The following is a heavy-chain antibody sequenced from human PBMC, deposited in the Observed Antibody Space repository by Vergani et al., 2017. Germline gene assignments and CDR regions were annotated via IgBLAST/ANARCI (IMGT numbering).Heavy chain of an antibody. CDR3: ARDGVGSGIDY. CDR1: GGSISSYY. Sequence: QVQLQESGPGQVKPSETLSLTCTVSGGSISSYYWSWIRQPPGRGLEWIGYIYYSGSTNYNPSLKSRVTISVETSKNQFSLKLSSVTAADTAVYYCARDGVGSGIDYWGQGTLVTVSS. CDR2: IYYSGST. D-gene: IGHD3-10*01. J-gene: IGHJ4*02. V-gene: IGHV4-59*01.